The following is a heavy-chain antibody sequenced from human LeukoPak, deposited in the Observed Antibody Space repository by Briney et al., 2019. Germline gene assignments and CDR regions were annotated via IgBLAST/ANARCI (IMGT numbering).Heavy chain of an antibody. Sequence: ASVKVSCKASGYTFTSYDINWVRQATGQGLEWMGWMNPNNGNTHYAQKFQGRVTLTRNTSISTANMELSSLRSEDTAVYYCTRGGPVAGTHKYFQHWGQGTLVTVSS. D-gene: IGHD6-19*01. CDR2: MNPNNGNT. CDR3: TRGGPVAGTHKYFQH. CDR1: GYTFTSYD. J-gene: IGHJ1*01. V-gene: IGHV1-8*01.